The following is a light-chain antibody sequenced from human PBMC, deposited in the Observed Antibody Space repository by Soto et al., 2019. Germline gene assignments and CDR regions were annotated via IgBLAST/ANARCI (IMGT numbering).Light chain of an antibody. CDR3: SSYTSSSTYV. V-gene: IGLV2-14*01. J-gene: IGLJ1*01. CDR1: GSDVGGYDY. CDR2: EVT. Sequence: QSVLTQPASVSGSPGQSITISCTGTGSDVGGYDYVSWYQHHPGKAPKVMIYEVTNRPSGVSNRFSGSKSGNTASLTISGLLAEDEADYYCSSYTSSSTYVFGNGTKATVL.